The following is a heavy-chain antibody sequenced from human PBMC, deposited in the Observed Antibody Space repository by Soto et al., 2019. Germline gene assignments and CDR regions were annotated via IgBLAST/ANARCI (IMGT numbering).Heavy chain of an antibody. CDR3: ARAGGFTAYDFWSGYRQAVGYYYYGMDV. V-gene: IGHV3-74*01. D-gene: IGHD3-3*01. CDR2: INSDGSST. J-gene: IGHJ6*02. Sequence: AGGSLRLSCAASGFTFSSYWMHWVRQAPGKGLVWVSRINSDGSSTSYADSVKGRFTISRDNAKNTLYLQMNSLRAEDTAVYYCARAGGFTAYDFWSGYRQAVGYYYYGMDVWGQGTTVTVSS. CDR1: GFTFSSYW.